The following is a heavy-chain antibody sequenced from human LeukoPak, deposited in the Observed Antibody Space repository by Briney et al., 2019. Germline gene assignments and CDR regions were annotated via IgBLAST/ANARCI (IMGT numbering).Heavy chain of an antibody. CDR3: ARQLDYYDKRDY. J-gene: IGHJ4*02. D-gene: IGHD3-22*01. CDR1: GYNFTSYW. CDR2: IYPGDSDT. V-gene: IGHV5-51*01. Sequence: GESLKISCKGSGYNFTSYWFGWVRQMPGKGLEWMGIIYPGDSDTRYSPSFQGQVTISADKSISTAYLQWRSLKASDTAMYYCARQLDYYDKRDYWGQGTLVTVAS.